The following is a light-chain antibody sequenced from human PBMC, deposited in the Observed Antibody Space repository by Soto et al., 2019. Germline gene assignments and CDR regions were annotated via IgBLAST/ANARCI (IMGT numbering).Light chain of an antibody. V-gene: IGKV3-15*01. CDR1: QSVSSN. CDR2: GAS. CDR3: QQYGSSPTWT. J-gene: IGKJ1*01. Sequence: EVVMTQSPATLAVSPCEGATLSCSASQSVSSNLAWYQQKPGQAPRLLIYGASTRATGIPARFSGSGSGTEFTLTISSLQSEDSAVYYCQQYGSSPTWTLGQGTKVDIK.